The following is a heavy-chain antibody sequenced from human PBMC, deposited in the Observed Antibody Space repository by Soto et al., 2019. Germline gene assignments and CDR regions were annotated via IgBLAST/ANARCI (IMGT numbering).Heavy chain of an antibody. Sequence: EVQLVESGGGLVKPGGSLRLSCAASGFTFSNAWMSWVRQAPGKGLEWVGRIKSKTDGGTTDYAAPVKGRFTISRDDSKNTLYLQMNSLKTEDTAVYYCTTQLRDDGSGSYDMEYYYYYYYMDVWGKGTTVTVSS. V-gene: IGHV3-15*01. D-gene: IGHD3-10*01. CDR3: TTQLRDDGSGSYDMEYYYYYYYMDV. CDR1: GFTFSNAW. CDR2: IKSKTDGGTT. J-gene: IGHJ6*03.